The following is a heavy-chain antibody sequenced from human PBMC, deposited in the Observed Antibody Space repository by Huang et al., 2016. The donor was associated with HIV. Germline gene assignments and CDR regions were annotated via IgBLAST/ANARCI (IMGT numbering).Heavy chain of an antibody. J-gene: IGHJ4*02. CDR1: GLTFSSYS. CDR3: ARGYGSFDF. Sequence: EMHLVESGGGLVQPGRSLRLSCEPSGLTFSSYSMNWVRQTPGKGLEWVSYISSTGSVKWYADSVKDRFTISRDNAKNSLFLQINNLGAEDTGVYFCARGYGSFDFWGQGTLVTVSS. D-gene: IGHD5-18*01. V-gene: IGHV3-48*01. CDR2: ISSTGSVK.